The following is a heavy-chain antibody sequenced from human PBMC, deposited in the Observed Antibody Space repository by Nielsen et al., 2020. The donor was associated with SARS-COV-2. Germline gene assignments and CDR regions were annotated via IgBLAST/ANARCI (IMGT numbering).Heavy chain of an antibody. V-gene: IGHV4-39*01. D-gene: IGHD1-26*01. Sequence: GSLRLSCTVSGGSISSSSYYWGWIRQPPGKGLEWTGSIYYSGSTYYNPSLKSRVTISVDTSKNQFSLKLSSVTAADTAVYYCAKVGATFDYWGQGTLVTVSS. CDR1: GGSISSSSYY. CDR2: IYYSGST. CDR3: AKVGATFDY. J-gene: IGHJ4*02.